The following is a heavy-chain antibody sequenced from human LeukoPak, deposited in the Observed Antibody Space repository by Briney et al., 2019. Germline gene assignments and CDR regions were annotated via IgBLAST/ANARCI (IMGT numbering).Heavy chain of an antibody. CDR1: GGTCGTYA. CDR3: ARDDGCCMGSDY. D-gene: IGHD2-15*01. J-gene: IGHJ4*02. CDR2: IIPIFGTA. V-gene: IGHV1-69*05. Sequence: ASWKFSSRASGGTCGTYAISGWGRPLGQGLGGMGGIIPIFGTANYAQKFQGRVTITTDESTSTAYMELSSLRSDDTAVYYCARDDGCCMGSDYWGQGTLVTVSS.